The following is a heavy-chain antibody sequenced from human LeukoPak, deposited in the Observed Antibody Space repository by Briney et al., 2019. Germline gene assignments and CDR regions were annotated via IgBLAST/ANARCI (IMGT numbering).Heavy chain of an antibody. CDR2: ITGSGGNT. CDR1: GFTFSNHA. Sequence: GGSLRLSCAASGFTFSNHAMTWVRQSPGRGLEWVSGITGSGGNTYYAESVKGRFTISRDNSRDTLYLQMNSLRAEDAALYYCATRPASETYLGVFDYWGLGTLVTVSS. D-gene: IGHD3-10*01. J-gene: IGHJ4*02. V-gene: IGHV3-23*01. CDR3: ATRPASETYLGVFDY.